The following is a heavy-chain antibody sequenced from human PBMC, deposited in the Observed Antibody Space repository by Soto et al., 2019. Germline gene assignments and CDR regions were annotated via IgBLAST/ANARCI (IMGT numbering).Heavy chain of an antibody. CDR3: ARGAWRGGSYSLDY. Sequence: QVQLQESGPGLVKPSETLSLTCTVSGGSISSYYWSWIRQPPGKGLEWIGYIYYSGSTNYNPSLKRRVTMSVDTSKNRFSLKLSSVTAADTAVYYCARGAWRGGSYSLDYWGQGTLVTVSS. D-gene: IGHD1-26*01. J-gene: IGHJ4*02. V-gene: IGHV4-59*01. CDR2: IYYSGST. CDR1: GGSISSYY.